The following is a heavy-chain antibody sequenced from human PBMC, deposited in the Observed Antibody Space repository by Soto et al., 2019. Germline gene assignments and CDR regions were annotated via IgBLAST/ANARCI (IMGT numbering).Heavy chain of an antibody. CDR1: GDSISSGGYY. D-gene: IGHD2-15*01. CDR3: ARGSTVAAILFDY. V-gene: IGHV4-31*03. CDR2: IYYSGST. J-gene: IGHJ4*02. Sequence: QVQLQESGPGLVKPSQTLSLTCTVSGDSISSGGYYWSWIRQHPGKGLEWIGYIYYSGSTYYNPSLKSRVIISVVTSKTQFSLKLSSVTAADTAVYYCARGSTVAAILFDYWGQGTLVTVSS.